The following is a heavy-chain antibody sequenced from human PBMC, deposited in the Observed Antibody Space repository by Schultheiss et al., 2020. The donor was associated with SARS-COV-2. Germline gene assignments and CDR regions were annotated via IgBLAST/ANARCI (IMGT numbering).Heavy chain of an antibody. CDR1: GYTFTSYG. J-gene: IGHJ4*02. CDR3: ARGGCSSTSCYTRE. D-gene: IGHD2-2*02. Sequence: ASVKVSCKASGYTFTSYGISWVRQAPGQGLEWMGRINPNSGGTNYAQKFQGRVTMTRDTSISTAYMELSRLRSDDTAVYYCARGGCSSTSCYTREWGQGTLVTVSS. CDR2: INPNSGGT. V-gene: IGHV1-2*06.